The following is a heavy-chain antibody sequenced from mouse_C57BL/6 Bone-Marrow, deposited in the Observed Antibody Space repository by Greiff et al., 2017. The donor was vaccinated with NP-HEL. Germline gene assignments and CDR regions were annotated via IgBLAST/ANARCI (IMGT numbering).Heavy chain of an antibody. J-gene: IGHJ2*01. CDR2: IDPENGDT. CDR1: GFNIKDDY. Sequence: EVQLQESGAELVRPGASVKLSCTASGFNIKDDYMHWVKQRPAQGLEWIGWIDPENGDTEYAPKFQGKATLTADTSSNTAYLQLSSLTSEDTAVYYCTTYEGYWRGYFDYWGQGTTLTVSS. CDR3: TTYEGYWRGYFDY. D-gene: IGHD2-3*01. V-gene: IGHV14-4*01.